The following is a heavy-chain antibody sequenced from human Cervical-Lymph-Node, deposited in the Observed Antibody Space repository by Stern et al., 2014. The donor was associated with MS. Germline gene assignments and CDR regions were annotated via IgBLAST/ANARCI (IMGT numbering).Heavy chain of an antibody. Sequence: QVQLQESGPGLVKPSQTLSLTCTVSGGSISSGSYYWSWIRQPAGKGLEWIGRIYTGGSPNYTPPHKSRVTISVDTSKTQFPLKLSSVTAADTAVYYCARAGLYGGSESAFDIWGQGTMVTVSS. CDR3: ARAGLYGGSESAFDI. V-gene: IGHV4-61*02. J-gene: IGHJ3*02. D-gene: IGHD2-15*01. CDR1: GGSISSGSYY. CDR2: IYTGGSP.